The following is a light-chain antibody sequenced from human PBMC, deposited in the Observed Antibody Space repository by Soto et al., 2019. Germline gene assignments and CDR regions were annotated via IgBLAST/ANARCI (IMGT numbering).Light chain of an antibody. J-gene: IGLJ1*01. CDR3: KSYAGSNTYV. CDR2: EVV. CDR1: KSDIGVYDF. V-gene: IGLV2-8*01. Sequence: QSALTQPPSASGSPGQSVTISCTGTKSDIGVYDFVSWYQHHPGKAPRLIIYEVVQRPSGVPDRFSGSKSGNTASLTVSGLQAADEADYFCKSYAGSNTYVLGGGTKVTVL.